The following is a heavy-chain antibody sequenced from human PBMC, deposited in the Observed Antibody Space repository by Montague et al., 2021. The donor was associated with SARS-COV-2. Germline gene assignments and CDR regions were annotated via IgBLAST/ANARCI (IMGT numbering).Heavy chain of an antibody. CDR1: GGSISSGGYS. Sequence: TLSLTCAVSGGSISSGGYSWNWIRQPPGKGLEWIGYIYHSGSTYYTPYLKSRVTISLDSSKNQFSLNLTSVTAADTAVYYCARGSMVRGGKVYYGVDVWGQGTTVTVSS. V-gene: IGHV4-30-2*01. CDR2: IYHSGST. D-gene: IGHD3-10*01. J-gene: IGHJ6*02. CDR3: ARGSMVRGGKVYYGVDV.